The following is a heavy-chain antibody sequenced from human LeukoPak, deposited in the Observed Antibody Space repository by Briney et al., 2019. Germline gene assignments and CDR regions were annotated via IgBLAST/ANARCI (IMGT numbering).Heavy chain of an antibody. Sequence: SETLFLTCTVSGGSISSSSYYWGWIRQPPGKGLEWIGSIYYSGSTYYNPSLKSRVTISIDASKNQFSLKLSSVTAADTAVYYCARLTSGTHPNFDYWGQGTLVTVSS. V-gene: IGHV4-39*07. J-gene: IGHJ4*02. CDR1: GGSISSSSYY. D-gene: IGHD3-10*01. CDR2: IYYSGST. CDR3: ARLTSGTHPNFDY.